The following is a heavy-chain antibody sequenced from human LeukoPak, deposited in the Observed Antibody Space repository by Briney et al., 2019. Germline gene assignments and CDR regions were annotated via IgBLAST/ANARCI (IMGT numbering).Heavy chain of an antibody. J-gene: IGHJ6*02. Sequence: SQTLSLTSAISGDSVSSNSAAWNWIRQSPSRGLEWLGRTYYRSKWYNDYAVSVKSRITINPDTSKNQFSLQLNSVTPEDTAVYYCARGITMVRGVMARGHYYYGMDVWGQGTTVTVSS. V-gene: IGHV6-1*01. D-gene: IGHD3-10*01. CDR2: TYYRSKWYN. CDR3: ARGITMVRGVMARGHYYYGMDV. CDR1: GDSVSSNSAA.